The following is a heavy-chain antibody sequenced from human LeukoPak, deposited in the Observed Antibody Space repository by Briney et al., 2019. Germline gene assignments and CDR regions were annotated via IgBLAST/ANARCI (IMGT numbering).Heavy chain of an antibody. CDR2: IIPRSGRL. V-gene: IGHV1-69*05. CDR3: ATLFNFHFTDAFDI. J-gene: IGHJ3*02. Sequence: SVKVSCKTCGGTFSDLPINWARQAPGQGLESMGRIIPRSGRLNYPQKFQDRDTITTDEPTNTTHMELDRLGSEDTAIYYCATLFNFHFTDAFDIWGQGTLVIVCS. CDR1: GGTFSDLP. D-gene: IGHD2-21*01.